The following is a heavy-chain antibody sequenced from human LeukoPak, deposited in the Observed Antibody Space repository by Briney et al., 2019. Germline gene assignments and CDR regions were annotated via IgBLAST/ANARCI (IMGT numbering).Heavy chain of an antibody. D-gene: IGHD6-19*01. J-gene: IGHJ4*02. CDR3: ARLAGPRREY. CDR2: INPNSGNT. Sequence: ASVKVSCKASGYTFTSYDINWVRQASGQGLEWMGWINPNSGNTGYAQKFQGRVTMTRDVSISTACMELSSLTSDDTAVYYCARLAGPRREYWGQGTLLTVSS. CDR1: GYTFTSYD. V-gene: IGHV1-8*01.